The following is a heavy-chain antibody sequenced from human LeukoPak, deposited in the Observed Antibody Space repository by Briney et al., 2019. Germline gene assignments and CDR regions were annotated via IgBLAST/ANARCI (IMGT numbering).Heavy chain of an antibody. D-gene: IGHD3-16*01. CDR1: GFTFDDYA. CDR2: ISWNSGSI. J-gene: IGHJ4*02. CDR3: ARDWAWGGFDH. Sequence: PGRSLRLSCAASGFTFDDYAMHWVRQAPGKGLEWVSGISWNSGSIGYADSVKGRFTISRDNAKNSLYLQMSSLRAEDTAVYYCARDWAWGGFDHWGQGALVTVSS. V-gene: IGHV3-9*01.